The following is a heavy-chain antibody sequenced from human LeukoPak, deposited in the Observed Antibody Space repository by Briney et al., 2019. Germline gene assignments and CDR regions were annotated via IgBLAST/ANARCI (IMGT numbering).Heavy chain of an antibody. D-gene: IGHD2-2*02. Sequence: PSETLSLTCTVSGGSISSYYWSWIRQPPGKGLEWIGYIYYSGSTNYNPSLKSRVTMSVDTSKNQFSLKLSSVTAADTAVYYCARGYCSNTYCYSTVRGYYYYMDVWGKGITVTVSS. CDR2: IYYSGST. CDR1: GGSISSYY. CDR3: ARGYCSNTYCYSTVRGYYYYMDV. J-gene: IGHJ6*03. V-gene: IGHV4-59*12.